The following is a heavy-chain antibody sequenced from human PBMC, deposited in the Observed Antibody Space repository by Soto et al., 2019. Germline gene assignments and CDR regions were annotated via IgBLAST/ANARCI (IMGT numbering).Heavy chain of an antibody. CDR3: AKSKHRYCSSTSCSPPDY. J-gene: IGHJ4*02. V-gene: IGHV3-30*18. CDR2: ISYDGSNK. CDR1: GFTFSSYG. Sequence: PGGSLRLSCAASGFTFSSYGMHWVRQAPGKGLEWVAVISYDGSNKYYADSVKGRFTISRDNSKNTLYLQMNSLRAEDTAVYYCAKSKHRYCSSTSCSPPDYGGQGTLVTVSS. D-gene: IGHD2-2*01.